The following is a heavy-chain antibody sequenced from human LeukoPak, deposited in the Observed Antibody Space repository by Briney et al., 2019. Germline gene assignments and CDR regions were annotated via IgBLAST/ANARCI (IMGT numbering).Heavy chain of an antibody. Sequence: GGSLRLSCAASGFPFRSYSMNWVRQAPGQGLEWVSSISSSSSYIYYADSVKGRFTISRDNARNSLYLQMNSLRAEDTAVYYCARESDGLFDYWGQGTLVTVSS. CDR1: GFPFRSYS. CDR2: ISSSSSYI. D-gene: IGHD5-24*01. V-gene: IGHV3-21*01. CDR3: ARESDGLFDY. J-gene: IGHJ4*02.